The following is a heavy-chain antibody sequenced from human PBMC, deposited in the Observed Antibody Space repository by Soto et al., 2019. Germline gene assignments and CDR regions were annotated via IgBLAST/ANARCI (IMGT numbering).Heavy chain of an antibody. CDR1: GGSISSSSYY. V-gene: IGHV4-39*01. CDR3: ARHIHHPGSSLLDY. D-gene: IGHD5-18*01. J-gene: IGHJ4*02. Sequence: SETLSLTCTVSGGSISSSSYYWGRIRQPPGKGLEWIGSIYYSGSTYYNPSLKSRVTISVDTSKNQFSLKLSSVTAADTAVYYCARHIHHPGSSLLDYWGQGTLVTVSS. CDR2: IYYSGST.